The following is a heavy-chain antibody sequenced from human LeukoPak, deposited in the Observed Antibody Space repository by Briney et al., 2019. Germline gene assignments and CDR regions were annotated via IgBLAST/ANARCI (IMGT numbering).Heavy chain of an antibody. CDR3: ARDGDSWNDFDH. Sequence: PGGSLRLSCVASGFSFSTSWMTWVRQAPGKGLEWVANIRKDGHEIHYADSVKGRFTISRDNTKNSLYLQMSSLSVEDAALYYCARDGDSWNDFDHWGQGTLVTVSS. J-gene: IGHJ4*02. CDR1: GFSFSTSW. CDR2: IRKDGHEI. D-gene: IGHD1-1*01. V-gene: IGHV3-7*01.